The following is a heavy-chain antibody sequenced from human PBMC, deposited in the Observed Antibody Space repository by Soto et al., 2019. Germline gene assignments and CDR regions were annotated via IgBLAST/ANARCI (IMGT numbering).Heavy chain of an antibody. J-gene: IGHJ4*02. CDR2: NNYRADT. V-gene: IGHV4-31*03. CDR1: GGSIDNNGYS. Sequence: SETLSLTCTVSGGSIDNNGYSWTWIRQRPGGGLEWLGSNNYRADTYYTPSLRSRITISLDTSQNKFSLWPTSVTAADTASYSCARGGSGWKALNYFDSWGQGILVTVSS. CDR3: ARGGSGWKALNYFDS. D-gene: IGHD6-19*01.